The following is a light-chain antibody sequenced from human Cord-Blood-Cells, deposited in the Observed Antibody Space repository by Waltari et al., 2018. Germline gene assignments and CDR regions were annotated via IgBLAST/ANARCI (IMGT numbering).Light chain of an antibody. CDR1: QCVGNY. J-gene: IGKJ3*01. CDR2: AAS. V-gene: IGKV1-27*01. Sequence: DIQMNQSPSSLSAPVGDSVTITCRPSQCVGNYLAWYQQKPGKVPKLLIYAASTVQSGFPSRFSGSGSGTDFTLTISSLQPEDVATYYCQKYNNAPFTFGPGTKVDIK. CDR3: QKYNNAPFT.